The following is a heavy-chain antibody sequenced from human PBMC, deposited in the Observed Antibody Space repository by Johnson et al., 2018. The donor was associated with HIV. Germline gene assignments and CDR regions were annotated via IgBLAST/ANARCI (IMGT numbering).Heavy chain of an antibody. D-gene: IGHD3-22*01. J-gene: IGHJ3*02. V-gene: IGHV3-7*01. Sequence: VHLVESGGGSVHPGGSVRLSCAASGFTFITYWMSWVRQAPGRGLEWVASIKPDGSDKYSVDSVKGRFTISRDKAKNSLYLQMNSLRAEDTAVYYCARPYYVISDYYLYSFDIWGQGTMVAVSS. CDR2: IKPDGSDK. CDR1: GFTFITYW. CDR3: ARPYYVISDYYLYSFDI.